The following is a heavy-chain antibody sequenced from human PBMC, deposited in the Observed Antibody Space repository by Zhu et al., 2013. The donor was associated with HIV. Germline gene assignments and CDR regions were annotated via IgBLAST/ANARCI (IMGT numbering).Heavy chain of an antibody. Sequence: QVQLVQSGAEVKKPGASVKVSCKASGYTFTSYYMHWVRQAPGQGLEWMGIINPSGGSTSYAQKFQGRVTMTRDTSTSTVYMELSSLRSEDTAVYYCARDLTSSLSIAARNYYYYGMDVWGQGP. J-gene: IGHJ6*02. CDR2: INPSGGST. V-gene: IGHV1-46*01. CDR3: ARDLTSSLSIAARNYYYYGMDV. CDR1: GYTFTSYY. D-gene: IGHD6-6*01.